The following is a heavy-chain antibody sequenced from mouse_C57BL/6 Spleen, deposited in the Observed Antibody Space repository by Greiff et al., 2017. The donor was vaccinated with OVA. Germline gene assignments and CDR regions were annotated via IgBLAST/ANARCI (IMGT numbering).Heavy chain of an antibody. CDR2: IDPNSGGT. J-gene: IGHJ4*01. V-gene: IGHV1-72*01. D-gene: IGHD2-1*01. CDR3: ARSRAYGNYGDYYAMDY. CDR1: GYTFTSYW. Sequence: QVQLKQPGAELVKPGASVKLSCKASGYTFTSYWMHWVKQRPGRGLEWIGRIDPNSGGTKYNEKFKSKATLTVDKPSSTAYMQLSSLTSEDSAVYYCARSRAYGNYGDYYAMDYWGQGTSVTVSS.